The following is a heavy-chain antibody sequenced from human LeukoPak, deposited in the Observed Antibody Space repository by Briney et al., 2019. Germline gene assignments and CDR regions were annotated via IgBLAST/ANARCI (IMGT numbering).Heavy chain of an antibody. CDR2: MYSSGST. J-gene: IGHJ3*02. D-gene: IGHD3-3*02. Sequence: SETLSLTCTVSGVSISSYYWSWIRQAPGKGLEWIGYMYSSGSTNYTPSLKSRVTISGDTSKNQFSLKLTSVTAVDTAVYYCARERIRPSLGSDAFDIWGQGTMVTVSS. CDR1: GVSISSYY. CDR3: ARERIRPSLGSDAFDI. V-gene: IGHV4-59*12.